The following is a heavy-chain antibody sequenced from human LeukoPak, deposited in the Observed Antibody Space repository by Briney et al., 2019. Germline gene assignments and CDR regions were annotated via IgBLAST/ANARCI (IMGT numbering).Heavy chain of an antibody. CDR1: GFTFNTYA. CDR3: ARGSTYYGSSGQVPFDY. D-gene: IGHD3-22*01. V-gene: IGHV3-48*01. J-gene: IGHJ4*02. CDR2: ISGSSGII. Sequence: GGSLRLSCAASGFTFNTYAMNWVRQAPGKGLEWVSYISGSSGIIDYADSVRGRFTISRDNAKNSLYLQMNSLRAEDTAVYYCARGSTYYGSSGQVPFDYWGQGTLVTVSS.